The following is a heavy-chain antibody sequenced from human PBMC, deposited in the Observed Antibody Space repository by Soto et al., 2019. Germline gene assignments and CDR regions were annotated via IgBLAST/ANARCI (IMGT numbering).Heavy chain of an antibody. CDR2: IYSGGST. J-gene: IGHJ3*02. D-gene: IGHD6-19*01. Sequence: EVQLVESGGGLVQPGGSLRLSCAASGFTVSSNYMSWVRQAPGKGLEWVSVIYSGGSTYYADSVKGRFTISRDNSKNTLYLQMNSLRAEDTAEYYCARDVAVAGTDAFDIWGQGTMVTVSS. CDR3: ARDVAVAGTDAFDI. V-gene: IGHV3-66*01. CDR1: GFTVSSNY.